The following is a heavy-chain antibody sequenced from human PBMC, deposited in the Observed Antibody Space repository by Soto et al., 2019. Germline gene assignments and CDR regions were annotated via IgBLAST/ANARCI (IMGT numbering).Heavy chain of an antibody. CDR2: IWYDGSNK. Sequence: GGSLRLSCAASGFTFSSYGMHWVRQAPGKGLEWVAVIWYDGSNKYYADSVKGRFTISRDNSKNTLYLQMNSLRAEDTAVYYCARPASIAVAGTNYFDYWGQGTLVTVSS. J-gene: IGHJ4*02. D-gene: IGHD6-19*01. CDR1: GFTFSSYG. V-gene: IGHV3-33*01. CDR3: ARPASIAVAGTNYFDY.